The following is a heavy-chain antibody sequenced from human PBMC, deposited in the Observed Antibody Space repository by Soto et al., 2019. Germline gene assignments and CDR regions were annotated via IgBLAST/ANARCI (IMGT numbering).Heavy chain of an antibody. Sequence: EVQLLESGGGLVQPGGSLRLSCAASGFSFSYYALNWVRQGPGKGLEWVSAISGSGGGTYYADSVKGRFTVSRDNSMNTLYLQMNSLRAEDTAVYYCAKDSSRGVTATYYMDVWGKGTTVTVSS. D-gene: IGHD2-21*02. V-gene: IGHV3-23*01. CDR1: GFSFSYYA. CDR2: ISGSGGGT. J-gene: IGHJ6*03. CDR3: AKDSSRGVTATYYMDV.